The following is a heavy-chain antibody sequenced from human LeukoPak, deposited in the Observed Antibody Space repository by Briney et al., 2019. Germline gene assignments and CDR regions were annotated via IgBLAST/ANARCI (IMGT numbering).Heavy chain of an antibody. CDR2: IYTTGNT. CDR1: GGSISSYY. V-gene: IGHV4-4*07. CDR3: ARDARGWSGFDY. D-gene: IGHD3-3*01. Sequence: PSETLSLTCSVSGGSISSYYWSWIRQSAGKGREWIGRIYTTGNTDYNPSLKSRVTMSVDTSKNQFSLNLSSVTAADTAVYYCARDARGWSGFDYWGQGTLVTVSS. J-gene: IGHJ4*02.